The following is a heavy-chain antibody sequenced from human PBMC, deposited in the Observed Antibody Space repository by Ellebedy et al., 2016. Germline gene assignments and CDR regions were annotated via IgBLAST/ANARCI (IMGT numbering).Heavy chain of an antibody. Sequence: GGSLRLSXAASGFTFSSYAMSWVRQAPGKGLEWVSAISGSGGSTYYADSVKGRFTISSDNSKNTLYLQMNSLRAEDTAVYYCAKQAHRGYCSSTSCYGGMDVWGQGTTVTVSS. CDR1: GFTFSSYA. CDR2: ISGSGGST. V-gene: IGHV3-23*01. CDR3: AKQAHRGYCSSTSCYGGMDV. J-gene: IGHJ6*02. D-gene: IGHD2-2*01.